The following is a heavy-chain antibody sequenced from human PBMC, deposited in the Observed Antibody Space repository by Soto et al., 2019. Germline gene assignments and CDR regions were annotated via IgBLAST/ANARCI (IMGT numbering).Heavy chain of an antibody. J-gene: IGHJ4*02. CDR1: GVTFRSYS. CDR2: ISSSSSYI. D-gene: IGHD3-22*01. Sequence: PAWCPELSSAASGVTFRSYSINWVCQAPGKGLEWVSSISSSSSYIYYADSVKGRFTISRDNAKNSLYLQMNSLRAEDTAVYYCASTPLGAPYYYDSSGHYWGQGTLVTVSS. CDR3: ASTPLGAPYYYDSSGHY. V-gene: IGHV3-21*01.